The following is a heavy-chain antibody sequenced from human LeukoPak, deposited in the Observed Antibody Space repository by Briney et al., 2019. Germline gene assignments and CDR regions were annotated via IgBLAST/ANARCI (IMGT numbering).Heavy chain of an antibody. V-gene: IGHV3-15*01. Sequence: GGSLRLSCAASGFTFSNAWMSWVRQAPGKGLERVGRIKSKTDGGTTDYAAPVKGRFTISRDDSKNTLYLQMNSLETEDTAVYYCTTGASLIDYDSSGYSDYWGQGTLVTVSS. CDR3: TTGASLIDYDSSGYSDY. J-gene: IGHJ4*02. CDR1: GFTFSNAW. CDR2: IKSKTDGGTT. D-gene: IGHD3-22*01.